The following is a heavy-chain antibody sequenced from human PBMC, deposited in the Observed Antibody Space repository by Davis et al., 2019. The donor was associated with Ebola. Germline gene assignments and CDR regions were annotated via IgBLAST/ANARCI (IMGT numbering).Heavy chain of an antibody. J-gene: IGHJ6*02. D-gene: IGHD6-13*01. Sequence: GESLKISCAASGFTFSSYGMHWVRQAPGKGLEWVAVIWYDGSNKYYADSVKGRFTISRDNAKNSLYLQMNSLRAEDTAVYYCARVNRIAAPGNKYFYYGMDVWGQGTTVTVSS. CDR1: GFTFSSYG. CDR3: ARVNRIAAPGNKYFYYGMDV. CDR2: IWYDGSNK. V-gene: IGHV3-33*01.